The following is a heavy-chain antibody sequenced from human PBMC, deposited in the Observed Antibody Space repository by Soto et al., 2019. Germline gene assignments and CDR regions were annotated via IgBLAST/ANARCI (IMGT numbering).Heavy chain of an antibody. Sequence: GESLKISCKGSGYSFTSYWIGWVRQMPGKGLEWMGIIYPGDSDTRYSPSFQGQVTISADKSISTAYLQWSSLKASDTAMYYCARRAYSGYDYGYYGMDVWGQGTTVTVSS. CDR3: ARRAYSGYDYGYYGMDV. J-gene: IGHJ6*02. D-gene: IGHD5-12*01. CDR2: IYPGDSDT. V-gene: IGHV5-51*01. CDR1: GYSFTSYW.